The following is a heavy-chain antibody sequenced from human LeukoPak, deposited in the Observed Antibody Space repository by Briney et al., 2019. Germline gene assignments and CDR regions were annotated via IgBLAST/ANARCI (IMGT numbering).Heavy chain of an antibody. CDR3: ARSNGEIRWFDP. CDR1: GYTFTTYG. D-gene: IGHD2-8*01. CDR2: ISVYNGDT. J-gene: IGHJ5*02. V-gene: IGHV1-18*01. Sequence: GASVKVSCKPTGYTFTTYGISWVRQAPGQGLEWMGWISVYNGDTKYAQKFQGRVTMTTDTSTSTAYMELRSLRSDDTAVYYCARSNGEIRWFDPWGQGTLVTVSS.